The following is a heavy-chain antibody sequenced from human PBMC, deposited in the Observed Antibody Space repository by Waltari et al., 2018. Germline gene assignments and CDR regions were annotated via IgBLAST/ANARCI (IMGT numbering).Heavy chain of an antibody. V-gene: IGHV4-31*03. CDR3: ARGGRGHYNSYGYSYAY. J-gene: IGHJ4*02. Sequence: QVQLQESGPGLVKPSQTLSLTCTVSGGSISSGGYYWSWIRQHPGKGLEWIGYIYYSGTTYSNPSLKSRVTISVDTSKNQFSLKLSSVTAADTAVYYCARGGRGHYNSYGYSYAYWGQGTLVTVSS. CDR1: GGSISSGGYY. CDR2: IYYSGTT. D-gene: IGHD5-18*01.